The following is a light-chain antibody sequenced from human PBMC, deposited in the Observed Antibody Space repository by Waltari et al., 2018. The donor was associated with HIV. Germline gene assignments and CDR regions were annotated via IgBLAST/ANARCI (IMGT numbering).Light chain of an antibody. CDR2: KDD. Sequence: SYELTPPPSVSVSPGQTARITCSGDALPKQFAYWYQQKAGHAPLMVIYKDDKRHSGIPDRFSGSMSGTTVTLIISGVQPEDEADDYRESADDSGDHWVFGGGTKLSVL. J-gene: IGLJ3*02. CDR1: ALPKQF. CDR3: ESADDSGDHWV. V-gene: IGLV3-25*03.